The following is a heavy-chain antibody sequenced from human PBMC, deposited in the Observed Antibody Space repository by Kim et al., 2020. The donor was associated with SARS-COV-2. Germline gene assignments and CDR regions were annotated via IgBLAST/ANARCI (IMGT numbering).Heavy chain of an antibody. CDR1: GFTFSSYA. CDR3: ARDSTEAEYDSSGYYTFHYFDY. Sequence: GGSLRLSCAASGFTFSSYAMHWVRQAPGKGLEWVAVISYDGSNKYYADSVKGRFTISRDNSKNTLYLQMNSLRAEDTAVYYCARDSTEAEYDSSGYYTFHYFDYWGQGTLVTVSS. J-gene: IGHJ4*02. CDR2: ISYDGSNK. V-gene: IGHV3-30-3*01. D-gene: IGHD3-22*01.